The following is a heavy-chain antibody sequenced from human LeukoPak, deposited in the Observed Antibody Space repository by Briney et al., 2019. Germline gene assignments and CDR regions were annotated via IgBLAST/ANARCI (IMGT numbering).Heavy chain of an antibody. CDR3: VKFGVDYDMGV. CDR1: GDSISGSY. V-gene: IGHV4-59*01. D-gene: IGHD3-16*01. J-gene: IGHJ6*02. Sequence: NPSETLSLTCTVSGDSISGSYWTWVRQPPEQGLEWIGQIHYSGRADYNPSLKRRITISVDTSKNQMSLTLTSVTAADTAIYYCVKFGVDYDMGVWGQGTTVTVSS. CDR2: IHYSGRA.